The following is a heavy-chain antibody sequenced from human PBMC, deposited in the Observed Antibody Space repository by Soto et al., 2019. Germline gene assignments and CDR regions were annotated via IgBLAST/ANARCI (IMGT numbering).Heavy chain of an antibody. CDR1: GGTFSSYA. CDR3: AREYHEYPPSFAFDI. CDR2: IIPIFGTA. D-gene: IGHD2-2*02. J-gene: IGHJ3*02. Sequence: QVQLVQSGAEVKKPGSSVKVSCKASGGTFSSYAISWVRQAPGQGLEWMGGIIPIFGTANYAQKVQGRVTIPADESTSTAYMELSSLRSEDTAVYYCAREYHEYPPSFAFDIWGQGTMVSVSS. V-gene: IGHV1-69*01.